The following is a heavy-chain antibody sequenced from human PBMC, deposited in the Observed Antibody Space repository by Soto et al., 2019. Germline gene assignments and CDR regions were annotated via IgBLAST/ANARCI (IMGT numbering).Heavy chain of an antibody. Sequence: GESLKISCKGSGYKFTNNWIGWVRQMPGKGLEWMGIIYPGDSDTRYSPSFQGQVTISADRSISTAYLQWSSLTASDAAVYYCARASFAGRYCYSGMDVWGQGTTVTVSS. D-gene: IGHD2-21*01. CDR2: IYPGDSDT. CDR1: GYKFTNNW. CDR3: ARASFAGRYCYSGMDV. V-gene: IGHV5-51*01. J-gene: IGHJ6*02.